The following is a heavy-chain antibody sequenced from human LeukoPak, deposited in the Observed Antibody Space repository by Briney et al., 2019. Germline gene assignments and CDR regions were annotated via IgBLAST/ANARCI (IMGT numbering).Heavy chain of an antibody. Sequence: PGRSLRLSCAASGFIFSNYAMHWVRHAPGKGLEWVAVISYEGNNKYYADSVKGRFTISRDNSKNTLYLQMNSLRAEDTAVYYCAKDSILIPASKSALDYWGQGTLVTVSS. V-gene: IGHV3-30-3*01. CDR3: AKDSILIPASKSALDY. D-gene: IGHD2-2*01. CDR2: ISYEGNNK. CDR1: GFIFSNYA. J-gene: IGHJ4*02.